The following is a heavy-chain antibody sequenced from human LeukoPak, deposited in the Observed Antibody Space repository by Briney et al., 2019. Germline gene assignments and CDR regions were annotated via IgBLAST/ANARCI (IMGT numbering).Heavy chain of an antibody. Sequence: PGGSLRLSCAASGFTFSSYGMHWVRQAPGKGLEWVAVIWYDGSNKYYADSVKGRFTISRDNSKNTLYLQMNSLRAEDMAVYYCARDVALRYFDWLPPDYWGQGTLVTVSS. V-gene: IGHV3-33*01. CDR2: IWYDGSNK. D-gene: IGHD3-9*01. J-gene: IGHJ4*02. CDR1: GFTFSSYG. CDR3: ARDVALRYFDWLPPDY.